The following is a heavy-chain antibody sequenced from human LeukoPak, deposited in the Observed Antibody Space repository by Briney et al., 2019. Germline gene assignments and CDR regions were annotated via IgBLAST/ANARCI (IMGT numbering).Heavy chain of an antibody. D-gene: IGHD2-2*01. V-gene: IGHV4-59*01. CDR2: MYNSGGTY. J-gene: IGHJ4*02. CDR1: GASIRSYY. Sequence: SETLSLTCTDSGASIRSYYWSWIRQPPGRGLEWIGYMYNSGGTYYYNPSLKSRVTISGDTSKNQFSLKLTSVTAADTAVYYCARLGGPAAVDYWGQGALVSVSS. CDR3: ARLGGPAAVDY.